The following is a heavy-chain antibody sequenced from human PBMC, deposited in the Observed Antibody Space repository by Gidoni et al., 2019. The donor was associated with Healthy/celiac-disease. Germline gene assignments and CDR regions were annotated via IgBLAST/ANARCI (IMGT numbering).Heavy chain of an antibody. V-gene: IGHV1-2*02. CDR1: GYTFTGYY. D-gene: IGHD6-13*01. J-gene: IGHJ6*04. Sequence: QVQLVQSGAEVKKPGASVNVSCKASGYTFTGYYMHWVRQAPGQGLEWMGWINPNSGGKNYAQKFQGRVTMTRDTSISTAYMELSRLRSDDTAVYYCARDLAGVEQQTHYYYGMDVWGKGTTVTVSS. CDR2: INPNSGGK. CDR3: ARDLAGVEQQTHYYYGMDV.